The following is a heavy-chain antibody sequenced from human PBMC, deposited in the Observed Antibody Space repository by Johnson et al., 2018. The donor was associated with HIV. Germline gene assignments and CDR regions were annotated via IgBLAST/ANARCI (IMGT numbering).Heavy chain of an antibody. D-gene: IGHD1-14*01. V-gene: IGHV3-30*02. J-gene: IGHJ3*02. CDR1: GFTFSSYG. CDR3: ATRDPTHRPGVFDI. Sequence: QVQLVESGGGVVQPGGSLRLSCAASGFTFSSYGMHWVRQAPGKGLEWVACIRYDGSNKYYADSVKGRFTISRDNSKNTLYLQMNSLKAEDTAVYYCATRDPTHRPGVFDIWGQGTMVTISS. CDR2: IRYDGSNK.